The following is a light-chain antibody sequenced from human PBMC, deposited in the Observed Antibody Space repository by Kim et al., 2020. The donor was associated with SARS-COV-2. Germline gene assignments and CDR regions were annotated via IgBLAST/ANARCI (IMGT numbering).Light chain of an antibody. V-gene: IGLV3-1*01. Sequence: VSPGQTASITCSGDKLGDKYACWYQQKPGQSPVLVIYQDSKRPSGIPERFSGSNSGNTATLTISGTRAMNEADYYCQAWDSSTVVFGGGTQLTVL. J-gene: IGLJ2*01. CDR2: QDS. CDR1: KLGDKY. CDR3: QAWDSSTVV.